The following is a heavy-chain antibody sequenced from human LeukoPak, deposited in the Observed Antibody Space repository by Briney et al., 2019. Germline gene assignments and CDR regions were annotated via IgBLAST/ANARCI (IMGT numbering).Heavy chain of an antibody. Sequence: SVKVSCKASGFTFTSSAVQWVRQARGQRLEWIGWIVVGSGNTNYAQKFQERVTITRDMSTSTAYMELSSLRSGDTAVYYCAAGTYSSSAQYYFDYWGQGTLVTVSS. J-gene: IGHJ4*02. CDR1: GFTFTSSA. CDR2: IVVGSGNT. CDR3: AAGTYSSSAQYYFDY. V-gene: IGHV1-58*01. D-gene: IGHD6-6*01.